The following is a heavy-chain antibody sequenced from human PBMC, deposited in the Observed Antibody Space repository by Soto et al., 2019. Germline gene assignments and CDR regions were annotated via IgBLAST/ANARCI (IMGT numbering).Heavy chain of an antibody. CDR1: GITFRNYA. Sequence: LRLSCSVSGITFRNYAMHWVRQAPGRGLEYVSGITSDGDNTWHADSVKGRFTISRDNSKNTLYLQMNSLRAEDTAVYYCANPFYYDSSGEDFDYWGQGTLVTVSS. J-gene: IGHJ4*02. V-gene: IGHV3-64*04. CDR3: ANPFYYDSSGEDFDY. CDR2: ITSDGDNT. D-gene: IGHD3-22*01.